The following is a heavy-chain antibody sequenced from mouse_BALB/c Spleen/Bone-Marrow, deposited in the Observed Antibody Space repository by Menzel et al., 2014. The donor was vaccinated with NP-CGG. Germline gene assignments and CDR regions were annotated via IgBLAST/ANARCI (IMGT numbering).Heavy chain of an antibody. CDR3: ARGDYDYAMDY. CDR1: GFSLPRFG. V-gene: IGHV2-9*02. J-gene: IGHJ4*01. Sequence: VQLVESGPGLVAPSQSLSITCTVSGFSLPRFGVHWVRQPPGKGLEWLGIIWAGGTTNYNSALMSRLSISKDNSKSQVFLKMNSLQTDDTAMYYCARGDYDYAMDYWGQGTSVTASS. D-gene: IGHD2-4*01. CDR2: IWAGGTT.